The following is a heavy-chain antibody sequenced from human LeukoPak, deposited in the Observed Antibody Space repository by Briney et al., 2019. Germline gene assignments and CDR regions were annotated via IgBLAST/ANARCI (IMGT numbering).Heavy chain of an antibody. J-gene: IGHJ4*02. D-gene: IGHD3-10*01. Sequence: SSETLSLTCTVSGGSISSGGYSWSWIRQHPGKGLEWIGYIHYSGSTYYNPSLKSRVTISVDTSKNQFSLKLSAVTAADTAVYYCASSLLVFGGGSDCWGQGTLVTVSS. CDR3: ASSLLVFGGGSDC. V-gene: IGHV4-31*03. CDR1: GGSISSGGYS. CDR2: IHYSGST.